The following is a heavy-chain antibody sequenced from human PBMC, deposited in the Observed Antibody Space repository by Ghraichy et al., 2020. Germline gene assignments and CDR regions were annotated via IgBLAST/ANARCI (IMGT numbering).Heavy chain of an antibody. Sequence: ASVKVSCKASGYTFTSYYINWVRQAPGQGLEWMGIINPSGGSTSYAQKFQGRVTMTRDTSTSTVYMELSSLRSEDTAVYYCARVLSGYYGTTHDAFDIWGQGTMVTVSS. V-gene: IGHV1-46*01. J-gene: IGHJ3*02. CDR2: INPSGGST. CDR1: GYTFTSYY. CDR3: ARVLSGYYGTTHDAFDI. D-gene: IGHD3-10*01.